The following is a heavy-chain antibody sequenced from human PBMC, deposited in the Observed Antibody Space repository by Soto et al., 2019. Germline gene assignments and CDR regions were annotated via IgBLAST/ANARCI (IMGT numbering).Heavy chain of an antibody. CDR3: VVAAQPYYFDY. CDR2: ISAYNGNT. Sequence: ASVKVSCKASGYTFTSYGISWVRQAPGQGLEGMGWISAYNGNTNYAQKLQGRVTMTTDTSTSTAYMELRSLRSDDTAVYYCVVAAQPYYFDYWAQGTLVTVSS. D-gene: IGHD2-15*01. CDR1: GYTFTSYG. V-gene: IGHV1-18*01. J-gene: IGHJ4*02.